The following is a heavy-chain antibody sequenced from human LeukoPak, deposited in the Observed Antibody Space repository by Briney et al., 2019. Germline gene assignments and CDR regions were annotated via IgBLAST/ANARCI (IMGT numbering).Heavy chain of an antibody. CDR3: ARESTLVVVPAAILDP. J-gene: IGHJ5*02. CDR2: ISSSGSTI. D-gene: IGHD2-2*02. Sequence: GGSLRLSCAASGFTFSDYYMSWIRQAPGKGLEWVSYISSSGSTIYYADSVKGRYTISRDNAKNSLYMQMNSLRAEDTAVYYCARESTLVVVPAAILDPWGQGTLVTVSS. CDR1: GFTFSDYY. V-gene: IGHV3-11*01.